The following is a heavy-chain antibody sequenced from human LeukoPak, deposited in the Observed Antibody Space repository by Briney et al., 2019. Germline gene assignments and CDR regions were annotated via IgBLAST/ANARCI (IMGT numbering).Heavy chain of an antibody. D-gene: IGHD5-18*01. J-gene: IGHJ6*03. CDR3: ARGFHTAMVPYYYYYYYMDV. CDR2: ISAYNGNT. V-gene: IGHV1-18*01. Sequence: ASVTVSCKASGYTFTSYGISWVRQAPGQGLEWMGWISAYNGNTNYAQKLQGRVTMTTDTSTSTAYMELRSLRSDDTAVYYCARGFHTAMVPYYYYYYYMDVWGKGTTVTVSS. CDR1: GYTFTSYG.